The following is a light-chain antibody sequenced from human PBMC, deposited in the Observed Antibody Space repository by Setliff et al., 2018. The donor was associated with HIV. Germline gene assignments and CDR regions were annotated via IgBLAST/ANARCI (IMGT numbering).Light chain of an antibody. J-gene: IGLJ1*01. CDR2: DVS. Sequence: QSVLAQPRSVSGSPGQSVTLSCTGSSSDVGAYNYVSWYQQYPGKAPKLIIYDVSKRPSGVSNRFSGSKSGNTASLTISGLQAEDGADYSCSSYTSSSTYVFGTGTKVTVL. CDR3: SSYTSSSTYV. CDR1: SSDVGAYNY. V-gene: IGLV2-14*03.